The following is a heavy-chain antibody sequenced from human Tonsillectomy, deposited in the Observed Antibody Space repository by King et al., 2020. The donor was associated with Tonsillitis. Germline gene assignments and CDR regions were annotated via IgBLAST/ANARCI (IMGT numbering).Heavy chain of an antibody. V-gene: IGHV3-23*04. CDR3: ARNKGFVAAPCDY. Sequence: VQLVESGGGLVQPGGSLRLSCAASGFTFSSSAMSWVRQAPGKGLEWVSIISGSGSSTDYADSVKGRFSSSRDNSKNTLFLQMSSLRADDTAVYYCARNKGFVAAPCDYWVQGTLVTVSS. CDR1: GFTFSSSA. D-gene: IGHD2-15*01. J-gene: IGHJ4*02. CDR2: ISGSGSST.